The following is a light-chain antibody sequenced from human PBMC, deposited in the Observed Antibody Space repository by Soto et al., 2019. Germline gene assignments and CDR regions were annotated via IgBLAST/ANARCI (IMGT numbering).Light chain of an antibody. CDR2: AAS. V-gene: IGKV1-39*01. CDR3: QQKYSTTIT. J-gene: IGKJ5*01. CDR1: QSISSW. Sequence: DIQITQSPSTLSASVGDRVTINCRASQSISSWLAWYQKKTGKDPQIMIYAASSLQSGVPSRFSGSGSGTDFNLTISSLQTEDFATYECQQKYSTTITFGQGTRREIK.